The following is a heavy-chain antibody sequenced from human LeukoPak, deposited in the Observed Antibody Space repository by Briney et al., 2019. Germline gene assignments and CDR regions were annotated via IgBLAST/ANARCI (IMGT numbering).Heavy chain of an antibody. D-gene: IGHD3-16*01. V-gene: IGHV4-59*01. CDR2: IYYSGST. Sequence: SETLSPTCTVSGGSISSYYWSWIRQPPGKGLEWIGYIYYSGSTNYNPSLKSRVTISVDTSKNQFSLKLSSVTAADTAVYYCARGGAGNWFDPWGQGTLVTVSS. J-gene: IGHJ5*02. CDR1: GGSISSYY. CDR3: ARGGAGNWFDP.